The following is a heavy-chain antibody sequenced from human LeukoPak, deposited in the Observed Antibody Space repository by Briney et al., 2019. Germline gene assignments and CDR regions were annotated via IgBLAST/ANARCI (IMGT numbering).Heavy chain of an antibody. CDR2: IYTSGST. CDR3: ARQAVCSGGSCYRRHFDY. J-gene: IGHJ4*02. D-gene: IGHD2-15*01. CDR1: GGSISSYY. Sequence: PSETLSLTCTVSGGSISSYYWCWIRQPAGKGLEWIGRIYTSGSTNYNPSLKSRVTMSVDTSKNQFSLKLSSVTAADTAVYYCARQAVCSGGSCYRRHFDYWGQGTLVTVSS. V-gene: IGHV4-4*07.